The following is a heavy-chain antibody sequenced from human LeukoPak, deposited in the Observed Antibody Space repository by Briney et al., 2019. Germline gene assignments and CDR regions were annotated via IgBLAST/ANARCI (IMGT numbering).Heavy chain of an antibody. D-gene: IGHD3-3*01. CDR2: ISNGGST. Sequence: SETLSLTCTVSGGSISSYYWTWIRQPPGRGLEWVGYISNGGSTNYNPSLKSRVTISVDTSTNQFSLKLSSVTAADTAVYYCARGIFGMVLNAFDLWGRGTMVTVSS. CDR3: ARGIFGMVLNAFDL. V-gene: IGHV4-59*01. CDR1: GGSISSYY. J-gene: IGHJ3*01.